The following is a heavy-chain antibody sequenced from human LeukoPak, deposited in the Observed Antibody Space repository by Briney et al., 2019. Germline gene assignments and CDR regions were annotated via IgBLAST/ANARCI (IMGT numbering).Heavy chain of an antibody. CDR3: ARARMITFGGVIDPGDY. CDR2: IKQDGGEK. V-gene: IGHV3-7*05. CDR1: GFTFRTYR. J-gene: IGHJ4*02. D-gene: IGHD3-16*02. Sequence: PGGFLRLSCEASGFTFRTYRMNWVRQAPGKGLEWVANIKQDGGEKNYVDSVKGRFTISRDNAKNSLYLQMNSLRAEDTAVYYCARARMITFGGVIDPGDYWGQGTLVTVSS.